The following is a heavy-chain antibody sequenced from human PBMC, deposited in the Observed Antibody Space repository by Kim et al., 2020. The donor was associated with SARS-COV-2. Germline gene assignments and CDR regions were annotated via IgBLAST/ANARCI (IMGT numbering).Heavy chain of an antibody. CDR3: ATWSGDYLNYFDH. V-gene: IGHV3-33*08. CDR2: IWNNGHAQ. CDR1: GFRFGSYG. Sequence: GGSLRLSCAGSGFRFGSYGIHRVRQAPGKGLEWVAVIWNNGHAQRYADSVKGRFTISRDNYRNTVFLQMSNLRAEDTAIYFCATWSGDYLNYFDHWGQGTLVTVSS. J-gene: IGHJ4*02. D-gene: IGHD4-17*01.